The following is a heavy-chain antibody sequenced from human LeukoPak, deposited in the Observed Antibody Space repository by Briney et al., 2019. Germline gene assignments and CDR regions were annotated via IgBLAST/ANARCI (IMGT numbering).Heavy chain of an antibody. Sequence: SEPLSLPCAVYGGSFSGYYWSWIRPPPGKGLEWIGEINHSGSTNYNPSLKSRVTISVDTSKNQFSLKLSSVTAADTAVYYCASNALHYDILTGYERVFDYWGQGTLVTVSS. CDR2: INHSGST. CDR1: GGSFSGYY. CDR3: ASNALHYDILTGYERVFDY. D-gene: IGHD3-9*01. J-gene: IGHJ4*02. V-gene: IGHV4-34*01.